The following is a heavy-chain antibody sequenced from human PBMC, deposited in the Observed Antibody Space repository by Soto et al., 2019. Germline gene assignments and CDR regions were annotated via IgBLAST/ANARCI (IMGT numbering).Heavy chain of an antibody. V-gene: IGHV3-11*06. Sequence: QVQLVQSGGGLVKPGGSLRLSCAASGFKFSDYHMSWIRQAQGKGLEWISYISSSGSYTTYTDSVKGRFTISRDNARSSLYLHMDSLRGEDTAVYYCACVAPTIFGAQFHHNLVDVWGQGTTVTVAS. D-gene: IGHD3-3*01. CDR2: ISSSGSYT. CDR3: ACVAPTIFGAQFHHNLVDV. CDR1: GFKFSDYH. J-gene: IGHJ6*02.